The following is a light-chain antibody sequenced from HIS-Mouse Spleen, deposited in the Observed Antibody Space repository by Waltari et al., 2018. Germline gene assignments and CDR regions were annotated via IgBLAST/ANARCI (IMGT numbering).Light chain of an antibody. Sequence: QSALTQPPSASGSPGQSVPISCTGTSSHVGGYNYVSWYQQHPGKAPKRMIYEVSKRPSGVPDRFSGSKSGNTASLTVSGLQAEDEADYYCSSYAGSNNYVFGTGTKVTVL. J-gene: IGLJ1*01. CDR3: SSYAGSNNYV. CDR2: EVS. V-gene: IGLV2-8*01. CDR1: SSHVGGYNY.